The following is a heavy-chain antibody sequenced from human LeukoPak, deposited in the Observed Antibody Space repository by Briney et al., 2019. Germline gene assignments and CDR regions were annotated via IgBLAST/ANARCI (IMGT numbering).Heavy chain of an antibody. J-gene: IGHJ4*02. Sequence: GGSLRLSCAASGFTFSDYNMKWVRQAPGKGLEWVSSISSSSSYIYYADSLKGRFTISRDKSKNTLYLQMNSLRPEDTAVYYCVKSPLTVAGTIDYWGQGTLVTVAS. CDR2: ISSSSSYI. CDR3: VKSPLTVAGTIDY. V-gene: IGHV3-21*01. D-gene: IGHD6-19*01. CDR1: GFTFSDYN.